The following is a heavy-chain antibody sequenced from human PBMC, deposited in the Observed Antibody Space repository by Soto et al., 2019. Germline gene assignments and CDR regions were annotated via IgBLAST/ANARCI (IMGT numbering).Heavy chain of an antibody. Sequence: PGGSLRLSCTASGFTFGDNAVSWFRQAPGKGLEWEGFIRRRAYGGTPEHAASVKGRLTVSRDDSKSIAYLQMISLKTEDTAVYYCITSLPQHYESTGYPDGFDMWGQGTMVTVSS. CDR3: ITSLPQHYESTGYPDGFDM. CDR2: IRRRAYGGTP. V-gene: IGHV3-49*03. J-gene: IGHJ3*02. D-gene: IGHD3-22*01. CDR1: GFTFGDNA.